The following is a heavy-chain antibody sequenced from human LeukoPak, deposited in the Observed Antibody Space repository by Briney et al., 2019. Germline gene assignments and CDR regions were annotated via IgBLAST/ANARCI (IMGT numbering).Heavy chain of an antibody. CDR3: ARGGRIAAAGTGVRDDY. CDR1: GYTFTSYG. CDR2: ISAYNGNT. D-gene: IGHD6-13*01. V-gene: IGHV1-18*01. J-gene: IGHJ4*02. Sequence: ASVKVSCKASGYTFTSYGISWVRQAPGQGLEWMGWISAYNGNTNYAQKLQGRVTMTTDTSTSTAYMELRSLRSDDTAVYYCARGGRIAAAGTGVRDDYWGQGTLVTVSS.